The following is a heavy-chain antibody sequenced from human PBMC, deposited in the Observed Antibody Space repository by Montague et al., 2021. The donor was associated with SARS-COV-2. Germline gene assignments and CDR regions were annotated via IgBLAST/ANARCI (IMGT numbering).Heavy chain of an antibody. CDR1: GASSSNYY. CDR3: ASAPRYSFGFWAY. Sequence: SETLSPTCAVDGASSSNYYWSWIRQSPGKGLEWVGEINHSGYTDYKPSLESRLTISLDSSKKQFSLKIASVTAEDTAIYYCASAPRYSFGFWAYWGQGTLVSVSS. J-gene: IGHJ4*02. V-gene: IGHV4-34*01. CDR2: INHSGYT. D-gene: IGHD5-12*01.